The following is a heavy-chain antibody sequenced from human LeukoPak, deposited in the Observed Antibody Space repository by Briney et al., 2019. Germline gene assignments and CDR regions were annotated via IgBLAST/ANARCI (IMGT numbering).Heavy chain of an antibody. D-gene: IGHD5-24*01. V-gene: IGHV4-4*02. CDR2: IYHSGST. CDR3: ARDPRDGYTFDY. J-gene: IGHJ4*02. CDR1: GDSITNTNW. Sequence: SETLSLTCAVSGDSITNTNWWSLVRQPPGKGLEWIGEIYHSGSTNYNPSLKSRVTISVDKSKNQFSLKLNSVTAADTAVYYCARDPRDGYTFDYWGQGTLVTVSS.